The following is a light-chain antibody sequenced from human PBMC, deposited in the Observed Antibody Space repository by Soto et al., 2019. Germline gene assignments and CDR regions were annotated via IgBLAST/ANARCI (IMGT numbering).Light chain of an antibody. CDR2: KAS. J-gene: IGKJ1*01. CDR3: QHYNSYSEA. CDR1: QTISSW. V-gene: IGKV1-5*03. Sequence: DVRITQSPSTVSGSVGDRDTITCRASQTISSWLAWYQQKPGKAPKLLIYKASTLKSGVPSRFSGSGSGTEFTLTISSLQPDDFATYYCQHYNSYSEAFGQGTKVDIK.